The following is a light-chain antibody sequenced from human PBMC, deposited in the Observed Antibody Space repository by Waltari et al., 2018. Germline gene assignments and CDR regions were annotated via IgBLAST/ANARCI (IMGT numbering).Light chain of an antibody. CDR2: WAS. J-gene: IGKJ1*01. CDR3: QQYYDNWT. Sequence: DIVVTQSPDSLAVSLGERVTLNCKSRQSVFKTYNNRNYLGWFQQKPGQPPKLLIYWASTRESGVPDRFSGSGSGTDFTLTISSLQAEDVAVYYCQQYYDNWTFGQGTKVEIK. V-gene: IGKV4-1*01. CDR1: QSVFKTYNNRNY.